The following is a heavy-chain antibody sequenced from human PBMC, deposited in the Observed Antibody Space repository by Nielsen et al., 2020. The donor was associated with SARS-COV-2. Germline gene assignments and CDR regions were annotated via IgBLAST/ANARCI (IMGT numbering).Heavy chain of an antibody. CDR3: ARATVYSSEPEDY. D-gene: IGHD6-25*01. CDR2: ISGSGGST. CDR1: GFTFSSYA. Sequence: GESLKISCAASGFTFSSYAMSWVRQAPGKGLEWVSAISGSGGSTYYADSVKGRFTISRDNSKNTLYLQMNSLRAEDTAVYYCARATVYSSEPEDYWGQGTLGTVSS. J-gene: IGHJ4*02. V-gene: IGHV3-23*01.